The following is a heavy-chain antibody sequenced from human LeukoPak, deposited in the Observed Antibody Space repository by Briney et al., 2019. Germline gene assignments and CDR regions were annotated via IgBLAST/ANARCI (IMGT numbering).Heavy chain of an antibody. V-gene: IGHV4-34*01. Sequence: SETLSLTCAVYGGSFSGYYWSWIRQPPGKGLEWIGEVNHGGSTNYNPSLKGRVTISIDTSKNQFSLKLSSVTAADTAVYYCARDYVGVAGTFDYWGQGTLVTVSS. J-gene: IGHJ4*02. D-gene: IGHD6-19*01. CDR3: ARDYVGVAGTFDY. CDR1: GGSFSGYY. CDR2: VNHGGST.